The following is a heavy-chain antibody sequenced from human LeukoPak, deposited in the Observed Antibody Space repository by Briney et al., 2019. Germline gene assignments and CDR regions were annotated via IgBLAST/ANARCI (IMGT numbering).Heavy chain of an antibody. CDR2: IYSADSDT. CDR1: GYSFPDYW. V-gene: IGHV5-51*01. D-gene: IGHD5-24*01. Sequence: GESLKIPCQASGYSFPDYWIGWVRPMPGKGLEWRGIIYSADSDTRYSPSVQGQVTISADKSNSAAYLQWSPLKASDTAMCYCERRGMAFDAFDIWGQGTMVTVSS. CDR3: ERRGMAFDAFDI. J-gene: IGHJ3*02.